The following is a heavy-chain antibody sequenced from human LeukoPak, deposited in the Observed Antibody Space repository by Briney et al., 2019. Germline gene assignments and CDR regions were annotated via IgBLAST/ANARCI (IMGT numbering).Heavy chain of an antibody. V-gene: IGHV3-30*19. CDR3: AREYDFWSGYFAYFDY. CDR1: GFTFSSYG. CDR2: XSFDGSNK. Sequence: PGGSLRLSCAASGFTFSSYGMHWVRQAPGKGLEWXAXXSFDGSNKHYADSVRGRFTISRDNSKNTLYRQVKSLRAEDTAVYYCAREYDFWSGYFAYFDYWGQGTLVTVSS. J-gene: IGHJ4*02. D-gene: IGHD3-3*01.